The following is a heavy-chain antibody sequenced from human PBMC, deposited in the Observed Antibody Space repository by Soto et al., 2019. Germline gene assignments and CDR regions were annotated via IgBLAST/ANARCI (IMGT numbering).Heavy chain of an antibody. Sequence: GGSLRLSCAASGFTFSSYAMSWVRQAPGKGLEWVSAISGSGGSTYYADSVKGRFTISRDNSKNTLYLQMNSLRAEDTAVYYCAKKFKGAGRLAAAGRFDYWGQGTLVTVSS. J-gene: IGHJ4*02. CDR1: GFTFSSYA. CDR2: ISGSGGST. D-gene: IGHD6-13*01. CDR3: AKKFKGAGRLAAAGRFDY. V-gene: IGHV3-23*01.